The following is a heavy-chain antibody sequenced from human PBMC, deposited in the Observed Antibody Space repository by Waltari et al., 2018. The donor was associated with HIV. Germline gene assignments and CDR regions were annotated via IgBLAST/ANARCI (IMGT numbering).Heavy chain of an antibody. J-gene: IGHJ4*02. CDR1: GGNFWPYS. CDR3: ASARETMGVDFEF. V-gene: IGHV1-69*02. Sequence: QVQLVQSGAEVQKPGASVKVSCKASGGNFWPYSINWGRQAPGQGIELVGRVIPMLDKAHYAEKMQGRVTITADKSTNTAYMELRSLRLDDTGVYFCASARETMGVDFEFWGQGTLVTFSS. D-gene: IGHD3-10*01. CDR2: VIPMLDKA.